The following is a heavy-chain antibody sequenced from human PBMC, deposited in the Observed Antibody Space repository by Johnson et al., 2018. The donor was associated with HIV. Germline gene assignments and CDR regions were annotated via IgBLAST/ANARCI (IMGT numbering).Heavy chain of an antibody. CDR3: ARGGSYLTLDDAFDI. CDR1: GFTFSDYY. D-gene: IGHD1-26*01. J-gene: IGHJ3*02. CDR2: ISSSGSTI. Sequence: QMQLVESGGGLVKPGGSLRLSCAASGFTFSDYYMNLIRQAPGKGLDWVSYISSSGSTIYYADSVKGRFNISRDNAKNALYLQMNSLRAEDTAVYYCARGGSYLTLDDAFDIWGQGTMVTVSS. V-gene: IGHV3-11*04.